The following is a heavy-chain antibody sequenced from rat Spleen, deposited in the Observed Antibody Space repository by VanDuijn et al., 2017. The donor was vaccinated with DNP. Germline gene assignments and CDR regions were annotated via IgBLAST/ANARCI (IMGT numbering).Heavy chain of an antibody. CDR2: INPSGGYT. J-gene: IGHJ2*01. Sequence: EVQLVESGGGLLQPGRSLKLSCAASGFTFSDYNMAWVRQAPKKGLEWVASINPSGGYTYYRDSVKGRFTISRDNAKSTLYLQMDSLRSEDTATYYCARWVRALDYWGHGVMVTVSS. CDR3: ARWVRALDY. D-gene: IGHD4-1*01. CDR1: GFTFSDYN. V-gene: IGHV5S23*01.